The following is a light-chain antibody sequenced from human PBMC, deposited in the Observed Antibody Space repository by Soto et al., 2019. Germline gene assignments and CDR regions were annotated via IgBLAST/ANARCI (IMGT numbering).Light chain of an antibody. CDR1: QTISSW. J-gene: IGKJ1*01. Sequence: IQMTQSPSTLSGSVGDRVTITCRASQTISSWLAWYQQKPGKAPKLLIYKASTLKSGVPSRFSGSGSGTEFTLTISSLHPDDFATYYCRHYNSYSEAFGQGTKVDIK. V-gene: IGKV1-5*03. CDR2: KAS. CDR3: RHYNSYSEA.